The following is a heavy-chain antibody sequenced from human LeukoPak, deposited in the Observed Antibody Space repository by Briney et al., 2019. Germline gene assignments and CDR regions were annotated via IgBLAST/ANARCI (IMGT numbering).Heavy chain of an antibody. CDR2: MNPNSGNT. CDR3: ARDYGGNSDFDY. V-gene: IGHV1-8*01. D-gene: IGHD4-23*01. J-gene: IGHJ4*02. Sequence: ASVKVSSKASGYTFTSYDINWVRQATGQGLEWMGWMNPNSGNTGYAQKFQGRVTMTRNTSVSTAYMELSSLRSEDTAVYYCARDYGGNSDFDYWGQGTLVTVSS. CDR1: GYTFTSYD.